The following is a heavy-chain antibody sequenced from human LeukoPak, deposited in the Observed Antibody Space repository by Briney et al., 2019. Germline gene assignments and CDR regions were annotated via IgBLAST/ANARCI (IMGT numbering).Heavy chain of an antibody. CDR1: GFTFSSYG. D-gene: IGHD5-18*01. J-gene: IGHJ4*02. Sequence: GGSLRLSCAASGFTFSSYGMHWVRQAPGKGLEWVAFIRYDGSNKYYADSVKGRFTISRDNSKNTLYLQMNSLRAEDTAVYYCARVGPWDTAMDYSDYWGQGTLVTVSS. V-gene: IGHV3-30*02. CDR3: ARVGPWDTAMDYSDY. CDR2: IRYDGSNK.